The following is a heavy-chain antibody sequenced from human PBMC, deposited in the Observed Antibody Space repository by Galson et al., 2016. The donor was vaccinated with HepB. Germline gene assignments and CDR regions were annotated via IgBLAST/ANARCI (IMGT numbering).Heavy chain of an antibody. CDR3: ARDPRESNSGAYFRDY. V-gene: IGHV1-69*13. D-gene: IGHD3-22*01. Sequence: SVKVSCKASGGSFSSNALTWVRQAPGQGLEWMGEITPILGPAKYAQTFQGRVTITADESTSTAYIELSSLRSEDTAVYYCARDPRESNSGAYFRDYWGQGTLVIVSS. CDR2: ITPILGPA. CDR1: GGSFSSNA. J-gene: IGHJ4*02.